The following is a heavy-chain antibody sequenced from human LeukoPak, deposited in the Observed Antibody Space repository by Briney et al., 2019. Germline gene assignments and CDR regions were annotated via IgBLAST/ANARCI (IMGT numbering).Heavy chain of an antibody. J-gene: IGHJ4*02. CDR3: ARGRVSSSFGPIDY. D-gene: IGHD6-13*01. CDR2: INHSGST. Sequence: SETLSLTCAVYGGSSSGYYWSWIRQPPGKGLEWIGEINHSGSTNYNPSLKSRVTISVDTSKNQFSLKLSSVTAADTAVYYCARGRVSSSFGPIDYWGQGTLVTVSS. CDR1: GGSSSGYY. V-gene: IGHV4-34*01.